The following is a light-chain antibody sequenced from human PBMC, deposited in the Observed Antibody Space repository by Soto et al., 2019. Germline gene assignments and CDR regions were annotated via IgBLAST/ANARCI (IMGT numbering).Light chain of an antibody. Sequence: AIRMTQSPSSFSASTGDRVTITCRASQGISSYLAWYQQKPGKAPKLLIYAASTLQSGVPSRFSGSGSGTDFTLPISCLQSEDFATYYCQQYYSYPRALTFGGGTKVEIK. V-gene: IGKV1-8*01. CDR3: QQYYSYPRALT. J-gene: IGKJ4*01. CDR1: QGISSY. CDR2: AAS.